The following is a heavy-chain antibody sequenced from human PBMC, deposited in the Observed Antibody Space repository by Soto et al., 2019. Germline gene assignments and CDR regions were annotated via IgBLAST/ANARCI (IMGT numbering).Heavy chain of an antibody. CDR1: GYSFSNYG. CDR2: ISTYNGDT. D-gene: IGHD5-18*01. J-gene: IGHJ3*01. Sequence: GASVKVSCKASGYSFSNYGSSWVREAPGQGLEWMGWISTYNGDTDYPQKVQGRLSLTRDTSKSTGFMDLSRLKSDDSATYYCARKGYGVAFDAWAQGTLVTVSS. CDR3: ARKGYGVAFDA. V-gene: IGHV1-18*01.